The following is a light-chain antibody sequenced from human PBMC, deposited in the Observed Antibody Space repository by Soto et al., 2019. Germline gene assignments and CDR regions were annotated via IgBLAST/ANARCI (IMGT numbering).Light chain of an antibody. CDR2: GAS. J-gene: IGKJ5*01. V-gene: IGKV3-15*01. CDR1: QSVRTK. Sequence: IVMTQSPDTLYVSPGEGATLSCRASQSVRTKLAWYQQKAGQAPRLLIYGASTRATGIPDRFSGSGSGTEFTLTISSLQSEDFAVYYCQQYNSWPPITFGQGTRLENK. CDR3: QQYNSWPPIT.